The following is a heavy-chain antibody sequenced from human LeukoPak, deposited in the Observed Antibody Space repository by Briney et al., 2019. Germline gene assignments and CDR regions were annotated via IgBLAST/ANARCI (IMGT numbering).Heavy chain of an antibody. CDR2: ISAYNGNT. CDR3: ARDLPDSSGSNTPYGMDV. J-gene: IGHJ6*04. Sequence: GASVKVSCKASGGTFSSYAISWVRQAPGQGLEWMGWISAYNGNTNYAQKLQGRVTMTTDTSTSTAYMELRSLRSDDTAVYYCARDLPDSSGSNTPYGMDVRGKGTTVTVSS. D-gene: IGHD6-19*01. CDR1: GGTFSSYA. V-gene: IGHV1-18*01.